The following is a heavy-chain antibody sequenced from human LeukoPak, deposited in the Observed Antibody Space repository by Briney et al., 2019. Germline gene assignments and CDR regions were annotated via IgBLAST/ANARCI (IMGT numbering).Heavy chain of an antibody. CDR1: GFTSSRFS. CDR3: ARVSVGYYYYYYVDV. J-gene: IGHJ6*03. V-gene: IGHV3-21*01. Sequence: PGGSLRLSCAASGFTSSRFSMNWVRQAPGKGLEWVSSISSSGTYIYYADSVKGRFTISRDNAKNSLYLQMNSLRAEDTAVYYCARVSVGYYYYYYVDVWGKGTTVTISS. D-gene: IGHD4-23*01. CDR2: ISSSGTYI.